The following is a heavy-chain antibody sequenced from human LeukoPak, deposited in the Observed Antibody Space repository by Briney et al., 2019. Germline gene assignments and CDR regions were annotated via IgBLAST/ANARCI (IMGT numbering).Heavy chain of an antibody. V-gene: IGHV4-38-2*01. CDR3: ARTYWAHDAFDI. Sequence: SETLSLTCSASGYSVSSDYYWGWIRQPPGKGLEWIGTVYHAGSNYNNPSLESRLTISMDTSKNQFSLKLTSVTVADTAVYYCARTYWAHDAFDIWGQGTMVTVSS. D-gene: IGHD2-8*02. J-gene: IGHJ3*02. CDR1: GYSVSSDYY. CDR2: VYHAGSN.